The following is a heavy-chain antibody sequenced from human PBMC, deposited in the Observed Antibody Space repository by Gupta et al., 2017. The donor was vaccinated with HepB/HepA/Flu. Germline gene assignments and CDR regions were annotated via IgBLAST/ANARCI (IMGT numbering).Heavy chain of an antibody. CDR2: INSNGGST. Sequence: EVQLLESGGGLVQPGGSLRLSCAASGFAFSDYAMSWVRQAPGKGLQWISGINSNGGSTYYADSVRGRFTVSRDTSDNTFYLQMNSLRAEDTAIYYCAKDLYSVPGALDSWGRGTLVTVS. D-gene: IGHD6-19*01. CDR3: AKDLYSVPGALDS. V-gene: IGHV3-23*01. CDR1: GFAFSDYA. J-gene: IGHJ5*01.